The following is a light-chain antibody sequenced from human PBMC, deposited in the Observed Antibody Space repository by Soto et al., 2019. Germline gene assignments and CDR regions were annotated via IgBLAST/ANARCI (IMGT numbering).Light chain of an antibody. CDR3: QQYNTLPPYT. CDR2: KAS. CDR1: QNVNTW. J-gene: IGKJ2*01. V-gene: IGKV1-5*03. Sequence: DIQMTQSPSTLSASVGDRVTITCRASQNVNTWLAWYQQKPGKAPKVLIYKASSLQSGAPSRFSGSGSGTEFTLPISSLQPDDFATYYCQQYNTLPPYTFGQGTKVEIK.